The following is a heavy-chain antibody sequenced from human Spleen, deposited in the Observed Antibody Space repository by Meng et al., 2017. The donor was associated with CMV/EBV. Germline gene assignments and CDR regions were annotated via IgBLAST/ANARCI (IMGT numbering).Heavy chain of an antibody. CDR1: RFTFADYA. D-gene: IGHD1-14*01. V-gene: IGHV3-9*03. CDR3: AKDIKHTLTSSFDY. Sequence: SLKISCAASRFTFADYAMHWVRQVPGKGLEWVSGINWNSGSIDYVDSVKGRFTISRDNAKNSLYLQMNSLRVEDMALYYCAKDIKHTLTSSFDYWGQGTLVTVSS. CDR2: INWNSGSI. J-gene: IGHJ4*02.